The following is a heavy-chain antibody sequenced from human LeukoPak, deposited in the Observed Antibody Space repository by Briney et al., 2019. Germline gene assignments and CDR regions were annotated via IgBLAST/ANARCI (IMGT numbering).Heavy chain of an antibody. J-gene: IGHJ4*02. CDR2: VYYSGTT. CDR1: GGSISGSSYY. V-gene: IGHV4-39*01. D-gene: IGHD3-3*01. CDR3: ARQDTITTPGVDY. Sequence: SETLSVICTVSGGSISGSSYYWGWIRQPPGKGLEWIGNVYYSGTTYYSPSLKSRVTISVDTSKNQFSLKLSSVTAADTAVYYCARQDTITTPGVDYWGQGTPVTVSS.